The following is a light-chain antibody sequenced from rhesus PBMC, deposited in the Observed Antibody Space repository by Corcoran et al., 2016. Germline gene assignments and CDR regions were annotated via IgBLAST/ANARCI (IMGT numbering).Light chain of an antibody. Sequence: DIQMTQSPSSLAASVGDTVTITCRASQSSSSWSAWYQQQPGQAPKLLIYNASSLLRGVPSRCSGNGSQTDFTLTLRTLESADFTTYNCRQYGISPFTFGPGTKLAIQ. J-gene: IGKJ3*01. CDR2: NAS. CDR3: RQYGISPFT. V-gene: IGKV1-22*01. CDR1: QSSSSW.